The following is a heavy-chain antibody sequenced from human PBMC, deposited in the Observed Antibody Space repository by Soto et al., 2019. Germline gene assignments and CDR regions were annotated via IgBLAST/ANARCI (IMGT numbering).Heavy chain of an antibody. D-gene: IGHD2-2*01. Sequence: EVQLLESGGGLVQPGGSLRLSCAASGFTFSSYAMSWVRQAPGKGLEWVSATSGSGGSTYYADSVKGRFTISRDNSKNTLYLQMNSLXXXDTAVYYCAKSPPFTSTSPNRWGQGTLVTVSS. CDR2: TSGSGGST. V-gene: IGHV3-23*01. CDR1: GFTFSSYA. CDR3: AKSPPFTSTSPNR. J-gene: IGHJ5*02.